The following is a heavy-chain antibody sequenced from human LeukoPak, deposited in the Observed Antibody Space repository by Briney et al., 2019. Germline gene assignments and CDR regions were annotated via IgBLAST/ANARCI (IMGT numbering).Heavy chain of an antibody. D-gene: IGHD6-13*01. V-gene: IGHV3-7*01. J-gene: IGHJ4*02. Sequence: GGSLRLSCAASGFTFSSYWMSCVRQAPGKGLEWVANIKQDGSEKYYVDSVTGRFTVSRDNATTSLYLQMNSLRAEDTAVYYCASGSSSSYLFDYWGQGTLVTVSS. CDR1: GFTFSSYW. CDR2: IKQDGSEK. CDR3: ASGSSSSYLFDY.